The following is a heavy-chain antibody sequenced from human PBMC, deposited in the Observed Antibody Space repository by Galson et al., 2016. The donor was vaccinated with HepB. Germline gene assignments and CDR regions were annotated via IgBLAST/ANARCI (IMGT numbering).Heavy chain of an antibody. CDR1: W. CDR2: IMSITDGGTA. D-gene: IGHD3-16*01. CDR3: TAQRGAGY. V-gene: IGHV3-15*01. J-gene: IGHJ4*02. Sequence: WMSWLRQAPGKGLEWVGRIMSITDGGTAIYAAPVKGRFTISRDDSKTTLYLQINSLKTEDTAVYYCTAQRGAGYWGQGTLVTVSS.